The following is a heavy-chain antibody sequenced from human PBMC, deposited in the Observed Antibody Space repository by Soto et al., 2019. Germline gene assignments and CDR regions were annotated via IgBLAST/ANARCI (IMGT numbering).Heavy chain of an antibody. CDR2: ISAYNGNT. D-gene: IGHD3-3*01. Sequence: GASVKVSCKASGYTFTSYGISWVRQAPGQGLEWMGWISAYNGNTNYAQKLQGRVTMTTDTSTSTAYMELRSLRSEDTAVYYCAKEGRDYDFWSGDSYNWFDPWGQGTLVTVSS. CDR1: GYTFTSYG. CDR3: AKEGRDYDFWSGDSYNWFDP. J-gene: IGHJ5*02. V-gene: IGHV1-18*01.